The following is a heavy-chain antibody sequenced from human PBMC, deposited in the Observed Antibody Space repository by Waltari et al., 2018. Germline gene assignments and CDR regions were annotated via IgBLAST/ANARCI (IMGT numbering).Heavy chain of an antibody. CDR1: GGTFSSYA. Sequence: QVQLVQSGAEVKKPGSSVKVSCKASGGTFSSYAISWVRQAPGQGLEWMGGIIPILGTANYAQKFQGRVTITADESTSTAYMELSSLRSEDTAVYYCAREDIVVVVAAGGGAFDIWGQGTMVIVSS. D-gene: IGHD2-15*01. J-gene: IGHJ3*02. CDR3: AREDIVVVVAAGGGAFDI. V-gene: IGHV1-69*01. CDR2: IIPILGTA.